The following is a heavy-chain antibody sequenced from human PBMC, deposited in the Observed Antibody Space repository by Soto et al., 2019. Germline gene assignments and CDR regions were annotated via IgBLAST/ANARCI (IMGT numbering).Heavy chain of an antibody. V-gene: IGHV3-21*04. D-gene: IGHD2-15*01. CDR1: GFTFSAYH. CDR3: ARGYCGGCGCLLGRDAFDV. Sequence: EVQLVESGGGLVMPGGSLRLSCAASGFTFSAYHMNWVRQAPGKGLEWVSSINPTSSHIYYAESVRGRFTISRDDSKNSVSLQMNSLRTEDAALYYCARGYCGGCGCLLGRDAFDVWGEGTMVTVSS. CDR2: INPTSSHI. J-gene: IGHJ3*01.